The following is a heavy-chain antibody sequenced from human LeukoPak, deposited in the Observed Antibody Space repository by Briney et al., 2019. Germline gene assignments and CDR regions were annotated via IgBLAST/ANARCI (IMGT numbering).Heavy chain of an antibody. Sequence: ASVKVSCKASGYTFTSYGISWVRQAPGQGLEWMGWISAYNGNTNYAQKFQGRVTMTTDTSTSTAYMELSRLRSDDTAVYYCARDLRVSGYCSGGSCLNYYGMDVWGQGTTVTVSS. CDR1: GYTFTSYG. D-gene: IGHD2-15*01. CDR3: ARDLRVSGYCSGGSCLNYYGMDV. V-gene: IGHV1-18*01. CDR2: ISAYNGNT. J-gene: IGHJ6*02.